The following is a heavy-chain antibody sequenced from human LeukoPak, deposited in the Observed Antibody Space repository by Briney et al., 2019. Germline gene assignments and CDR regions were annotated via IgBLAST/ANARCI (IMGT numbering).Heavy chain of an antibody. CDR2: ISGSSGLI. Sequence: GGSLRLSCAASGFTFSNYAMSWVRQAPGRGLYWVSAISGSSGLIYYADSVKGRFTISRDNSKNTLYLQMNSLRAEDTAVYYCARRGESANYGDYRFDYWGQGTLVTVSS. D-gene: IGHD4-17*01. CDR1: GFTFSNYA. J-gene: IGHJ4*02. V-gene: IGHV3-23*01. CDR3: ARRGESANYGDYRFDY.